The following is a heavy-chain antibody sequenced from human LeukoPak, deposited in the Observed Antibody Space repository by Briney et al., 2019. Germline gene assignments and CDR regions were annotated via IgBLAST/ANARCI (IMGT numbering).Heavy chain of an antibody. CDR2: IFPIFGTA. Sequence: GSSVKVSCKASGGTFSSYVINWVRQAPGQGLEWMGGIFPIFGTANYAQKFQGRVTISADESTKIVYMELRSLRSEDTAVYYCARGPLSGDFWSGYYTSWGQGTLVTVSS. D-gene: IGHD3-3*01. V-gene: IGHV1-69*01. CDR1: GGTFSSYV. J-gene: IGHJ4*02. CDR3: ARGPLSGDFWSGYYTS.